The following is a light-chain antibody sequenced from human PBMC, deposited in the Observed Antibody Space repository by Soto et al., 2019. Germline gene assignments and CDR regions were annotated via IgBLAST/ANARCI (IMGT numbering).Light chain of an antibody. Sequence: IVLTQSPGTLSLSPGERATLSCRASQSVSDRLAWYQQKPGQAPRLLIYDASTRATGIPARFSGSGSETDFTLTITSLEPEDFAVYYCQQRNNWPPITFGQGTRLEIK. V-gene: IGKV3-11*01. CDR1: QSVSDR. CDR3: QQRNNWPPIT. CDR2: DAS. J-gene: IGKJ5*01.